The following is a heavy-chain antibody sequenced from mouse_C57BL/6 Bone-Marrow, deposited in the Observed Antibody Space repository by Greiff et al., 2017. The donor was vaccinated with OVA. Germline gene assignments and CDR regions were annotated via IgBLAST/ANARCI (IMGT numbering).Heavy chain of an antibody. J-gene: IGHJ4*01. CDR1: GYTFTSYG. V-gene: IGHV1-81*01. CDR2: IYPRSGNT. Sequence: QVQLKESGAELARPGASVKLSCKASGYTFTSYGISWVKQRTGQGLEWIGEIYPRSGNTYYNEQFKGKATLTADKSSSTAYMELRSLTSEDSAVYFCARSPYDYYAMDYWGQGTSVTVSS. CDR3: ARSPYDYYAMDY.